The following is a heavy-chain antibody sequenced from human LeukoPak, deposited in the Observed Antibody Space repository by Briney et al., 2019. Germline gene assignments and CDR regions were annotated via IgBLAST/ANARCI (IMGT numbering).Heavy chain of an antibody. V-gene: IGHV3-15*01. CDR1: GFTFSNAW. D-gene: IGHD3-9*01. CDR2: IKSKTDGGTT. J-gene: IGHJ4*02. Sequence: KTGGSLRLSCAASGFTFSNAWMSWVRQAPGKGLEWVGRIKSKTDGGTTDYAAPVKGRFTISRDDSKNTLYLQMNSLKTEDTAVYYCTTGTGGLRYFDWLLYPLDYWGQGTLVTVSS. CDR3: TTGTGGLRYFDWLLYPLDY.